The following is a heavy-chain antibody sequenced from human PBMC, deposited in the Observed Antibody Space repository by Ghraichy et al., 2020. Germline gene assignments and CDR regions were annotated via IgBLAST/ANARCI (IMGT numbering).Heavy chain of an antibody. D-gene: IGHD6-19*01. J-gene: IGHJ4*02. CDR1: GGSISSYY. CDR3: ARHQYKSGWYPDY. CDR2: MYYSGST. V-gene: IGHV4-59*08. Sequence: SETLSLTCTVSGGSISSYYWSWIRQPPGKGLEWIGYMYYSGSTNYNPSLKSRVTISVDTSKNQFSLKLSSVTTADTAVYYCARHQYKSGWYPDYWGQGTLVTVSS.